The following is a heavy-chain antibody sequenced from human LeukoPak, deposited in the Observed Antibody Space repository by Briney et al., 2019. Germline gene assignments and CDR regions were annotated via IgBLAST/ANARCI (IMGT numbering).Heavy chain of an antibody. J-gene: IGHJ4*02. CDR3: ARDSSSNSVDY. D-gene: IGHD6-13*01. Sequence: ASVKVSCKASGYTFTIYYMHWVRQAPGQGLEWMGIINPSGGSTTSAQKFQGRVTMTRGTSTNTVYMELSSLRSEDTAVYYCARDSSSNSVDYWGQGTLVTVSS. V-gene: IGHV1-46*01. CDR1: GYTFTIYY. CDR2: INPSGGST.